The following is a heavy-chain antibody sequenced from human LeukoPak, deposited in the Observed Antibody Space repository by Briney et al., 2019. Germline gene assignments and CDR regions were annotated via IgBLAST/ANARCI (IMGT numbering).Heavy chain of an antibody. CDR3: ARHEPSDSSSGFDY. D-gene: IGHD6-6*01. CDR1: GGSISSSSYY. J-gene: IGHJ4*02. CDR2: IYYSGST. V-gene: IGHV4-39*01. Sequence: RASETLSLTCTVSGGSISSSSYYWGWIRQPPGKGLEWIGSIYYSGSTYYNPSLKSRVTISVDTSKNQFSLKLSSVTAADTAVYYCARHEPSDSSSGFDYWGQGTLVTVSS.